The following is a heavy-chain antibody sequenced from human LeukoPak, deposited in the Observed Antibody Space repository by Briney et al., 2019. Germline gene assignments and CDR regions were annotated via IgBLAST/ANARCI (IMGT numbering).Heavy chain of an antibody. CDR1: GFTFSSYS. V-gene: IGHV3-21*01. J-gene: IGHJ4*02. Sequence: NPGGSLRLSCAASGFTFSSYSMNWVRQAPGKGLEWVSSISSSSSYIYYADSVKGRFTISRDNAKNSLYLQMNSLRAEDTAVYYCARDDCSGGSCYTYFDYWGQGTLVTVSS. D-gene: IGHD2-15*01. CDR2: ISSSSSYI. CDR3: ARDDCSGGSCYTYFDY.